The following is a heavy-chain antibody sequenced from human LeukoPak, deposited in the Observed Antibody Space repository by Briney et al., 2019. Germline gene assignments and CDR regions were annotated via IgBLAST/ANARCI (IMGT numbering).Heavy chain of an antibody. CDR3: ARDPPGAWGGYDQYYYYYMDV. D-gene: IGHD5-12*01. V-gene: IGHV1-69*05. Sequence: GASVKVSCKASGGTFSSYAISWVRQAPGQGLEWMGRIIPIFGTANYAQKFQGRVKITTDESTSTAYMELSSLRSEDTAVYYCARDPPGAWGGYDQYYYYYMDVWGKGTTVTVSS. CDR2: IIPIFGTA. CDR1: GGTFSSYA. J-gene: IGHJ6*03.